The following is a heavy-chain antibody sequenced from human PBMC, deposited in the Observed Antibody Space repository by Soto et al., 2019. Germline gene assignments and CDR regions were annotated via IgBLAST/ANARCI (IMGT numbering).Heavy chain of an antibody. CDR2: FDPEDGET. CDR3: ATDRSLSIAARPGLNWFDP. J-gene: IGHJ5*02. Sequence: GASVKVSCKVSGYTLTELSMHWVRQAPGKGLEWMGGFDPEDGETIYAQKFQGRVTMTEDTSTDTAYMELSSLRSEDTAVYYCATDRSLSIAARPGLNWFDPWGQGTLVTVSS. CDR1: GYTLTELS. D-gene: IGHD6-6*01. V-gene: IGHV1-24*01.